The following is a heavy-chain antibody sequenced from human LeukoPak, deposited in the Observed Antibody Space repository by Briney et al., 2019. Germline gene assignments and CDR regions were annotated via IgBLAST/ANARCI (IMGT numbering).Heavy chain of an antibody. V-gene: IGHV1-69*13. CDR3: ASKYCSGGSCYSPYYYGMDV. CDR1: GGTFSSHA. D-gene: IGHD2-15*01. CDR2: NIPIFGTA. J-gene: IGHJ6*04. Sequence: SVQVSCKASGGTFSSHAISWVRQAPGQGLEWMGGNIPIFGTANYAQKFQGRVTITADESTSTAYMELTSQRSEDTAVYYCASKYCSGGSCYSPYYYGMDVWGKGTTVTVSS.